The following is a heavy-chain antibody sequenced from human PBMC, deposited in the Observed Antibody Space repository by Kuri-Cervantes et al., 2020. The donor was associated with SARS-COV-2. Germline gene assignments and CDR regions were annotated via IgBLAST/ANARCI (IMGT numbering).Heavy chain of an antibody. CDR2: IKSKTDGGTT. J-gene: IGHJ6*03. V-gene: IGHV3-15*01. CDR1: GFTFSNAW. D-gene: IGHD3-16*01. Sequence: GESLKISCAASGFTFSNAWMSWVRQAPGKGLEWVGRIKSKTDGGTTDYAAPVKGRFTISRDDSKNTLYLQMNSQKTEDTAVYYCTGSIIPSYYFYQYMDVWGKGPTVPVSS. CDR3: TGSIIPSYYFYQYMDV.